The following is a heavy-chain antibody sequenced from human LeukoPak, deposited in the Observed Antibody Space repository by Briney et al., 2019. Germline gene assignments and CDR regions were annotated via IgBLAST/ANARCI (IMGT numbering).Heavy chain of an antibody. CDR1: GFSFTTHG. D-gene: IGHD5-24*01. Sequence: GGSLRLSCAASGFSFTTHGMHWVRQAPGKGLEWVAVISYDGSNKYYADHVKGRFTISRDNSKNTLYLQMNSLRAEDSAVYFCAKGQEMTTMGLFDYWGLGTLVTVSS. J-gene: IGHJ4*02. CDR3: AKGQEMTTMGLFDY. V-gene: IGHV3-30*18. CDR2: ISYDGSNK.